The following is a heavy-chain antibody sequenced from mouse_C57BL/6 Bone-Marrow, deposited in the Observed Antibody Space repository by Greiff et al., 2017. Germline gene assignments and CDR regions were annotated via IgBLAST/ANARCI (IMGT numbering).Heavy chain of an antibody. V-gene: IGHV14-4*01. D-gene: IGHD1-1*01. CDR3: TTSSYGSIFDY. Sequence: EVQLQQSGAELVRPGASVKLSCTASGFNIKDDYMHWVKQRPEQGLEWIGWIDPENGDTEYASKFQGKATITADTSSNTAYLQLSSLTSEDTAVYYCTTSSYGSIFDYWGQGTTLTVSS. CDR2: IDPENGDT. J-gene: IGHJ2*01. CDR1: GFNIKDDY.